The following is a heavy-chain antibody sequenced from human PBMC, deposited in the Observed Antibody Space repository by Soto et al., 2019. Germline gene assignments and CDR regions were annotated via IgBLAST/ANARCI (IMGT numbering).Heavy chain of an antibody. Sequence: SETLSLTCNVSGGSISSSRSYWAWFRQPPGKELEWIANIYYSGSTYYNQSLKSRVTISVDTSKNQFSMKLSSVTAADTAVYYCARARYDYVWGSYRQGLFDYWGQGTLVTVSS. CDR1: GGSISSSRSY. V-gene: IGHV4-39*07. CDR3: ARARYDYVWGSYRQGLFDY. CDR2: IYYSGST. D-gene: IGHD3-16*02. J-gene: IGHJ4*02.